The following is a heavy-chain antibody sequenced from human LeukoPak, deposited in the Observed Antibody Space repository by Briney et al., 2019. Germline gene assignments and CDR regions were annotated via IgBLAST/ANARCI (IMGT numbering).Heavy chain of an antibody. V-gene: IGHV2-70*11. CDR1: GFSLSTSGMC. CDR2: IDWDDDK. CDR3: ARIRDYSMILDY. D-gene: IGHD3/OR15-3a*01. Sequence: SGPTLVNPTQTLTLTCTFSGFSLSTSGMCVSWIRQPPGKALEWLARIDWDDDKYYSTSLKTRLTVSKDTSKNQVVLTMTNMDPVDTATYYCARIRDYSMILDYWGQGTLVTVSS. J-gene: IGHJ4*02.